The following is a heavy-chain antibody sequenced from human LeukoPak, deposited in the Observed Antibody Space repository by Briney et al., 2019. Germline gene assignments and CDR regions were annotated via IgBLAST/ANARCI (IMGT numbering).Heavy chain of an antibody. V-gene: IGHV3-48*03. Sequence: GGSLRLSCAASGFTFSSYEMNWVRQAPGKGLEWVSYISSSGSTIYYADSVKGRFTISRDNAKNSLYLQMNSLRAEDTAVYYCARDGERFFYYYYYMDVWGKGTTVTVSS. CDR1: GFTFSSYE. J-gene: IGHJ6*03. CDR3: ARDGERFFYYYYYMDV. D-gene: IGHD7-27*01. CDR2: ISSSGSTI.